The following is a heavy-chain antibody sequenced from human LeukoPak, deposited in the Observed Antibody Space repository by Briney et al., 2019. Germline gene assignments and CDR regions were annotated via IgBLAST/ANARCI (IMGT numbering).Heavy chain of an antibody. D-gene: IGHD2-2*03. CDR1: GGTFSSYT. Sequence: ASVKVSCKASGGTFSSYTISWVRQAPGQGLEWMGRIIPILGIANYAQKFQGRVTITADTSTSTAYMELSSLRSEDTAVYYCAREASAQRGYCSSTSCPGGYYYGMDVWGQGTTVTVSS. J-gene: IGHJ6*02. V-gene: IGHV1-69*04. CDR2: IIPILGIA. CDR3: AREASAQRGYCSSTSCPGGYYYGMDV.